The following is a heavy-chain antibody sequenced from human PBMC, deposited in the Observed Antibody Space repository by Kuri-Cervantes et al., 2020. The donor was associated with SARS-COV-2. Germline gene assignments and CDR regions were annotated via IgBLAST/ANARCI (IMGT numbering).Heavy chain of an antibody. V-gene: IGHV1-69*06. CDR3: ARVMLLNSMIVVVHGFDI. CDR1: GYSFTSYW. CDR2: IIPIFGTT. J-gene: IGHJ3*02. D-gene: IGHD3-22*01. Sequence: KISCKGSGYSFTSYWISWVRQAPGQGLEWMGGIIPIFGTTNYAQKFQGRVTITADKSTSTAYMELSSLRSEDTAVYYCARVMLLNSMIVVVHGFDIWGQGTMVTVSS.